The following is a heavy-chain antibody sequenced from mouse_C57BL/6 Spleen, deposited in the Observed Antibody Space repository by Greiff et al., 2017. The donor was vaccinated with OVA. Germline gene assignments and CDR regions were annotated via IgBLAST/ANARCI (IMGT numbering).Heavy chain of an antibody. CDR3: ARRGYYAMDY. CDR1: GYTFTSYW. J-gene: IGHJ4*01. V-gene: IGHV1-59*01. CDR2: IDPSDSYT. Sequence: QVQLQQPWAELVRPGTSVKLSCKASGYTFTSYWMHWVKQRPGQGLEWIGVIDPSDSYTNYNQKFKGKATLTVDTSSSTAYMQLSSLTSEDSAVYYCARRGYYAMDYWGQGTSVTVSS.